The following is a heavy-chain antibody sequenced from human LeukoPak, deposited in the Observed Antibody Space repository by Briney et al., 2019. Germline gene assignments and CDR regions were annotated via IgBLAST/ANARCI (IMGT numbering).Heavy chain of an antibody. J-gene: IGHJ6*03. CDR3: AGRGTSSGLKVLRIYYMDV. Sequence: ASVKVSCKASGGTFSSYAISWVRQAPGQGLEWMGGIIPIFGTANYAQKFQGRVTITADESTSTAYMELSSLRSEDTAVYYCAGRGTSSGLKVLRIYYMDVWGKGTTVTISS. V-gene: IGHV1-69*13. CDR2: IIPIFGTA. D-gene: IGHD3-22*01. CDR1: GGTFSSYA.